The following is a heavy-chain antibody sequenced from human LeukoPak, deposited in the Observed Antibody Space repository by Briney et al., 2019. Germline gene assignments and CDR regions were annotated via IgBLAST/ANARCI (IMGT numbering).Heavy chain of an antibody. V-gene: IGHV4-4*07. CDR2: IYTSGST. CDR3: ARDLGPHYSDAFDI. CDR1: GGSFSGYY. D-gene: IGHD3-10*01. Sequence: SETLSLTCAVYGGSFSGYYWSWIRQPAGKGLEWIGRIYTSGSTNYNPSLKGRVTMSVDTSKNQFSLKLSSVTAADTAVYYCARDLGPHYSDAFDIWGQGTMVTVSS. J-gene: IGHJ3*02.